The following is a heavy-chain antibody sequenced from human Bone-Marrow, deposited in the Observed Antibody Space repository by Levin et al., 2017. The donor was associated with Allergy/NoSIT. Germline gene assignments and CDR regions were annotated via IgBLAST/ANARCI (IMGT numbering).Heavy chain of an antibody. CDR3: AGRDQYKGGWVPGFDY. CDR1: GGSVSSGVYY. Sequence: SSETLSLTCTVSGGSVSSGVYYWGWIRQSPGTGLEWIGSIYWRGLTQYNPSLQSRVTISVDASKNQFSLKLTSVIAADTAIYYCAGRDQYKGGWVPGFDYWGQGILVTVSS. D-gene: IGHD6-19*01. V-gene: IGHV4-39*01. CDR2: IYWRGLT. J-gene: IGHJ4*02.